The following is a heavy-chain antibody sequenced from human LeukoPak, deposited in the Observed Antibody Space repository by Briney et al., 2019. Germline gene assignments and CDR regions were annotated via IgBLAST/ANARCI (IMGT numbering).Heavy chain of an antibody. CDR2: ISAYNGDT. CDR3: ASSYYYDSSGYSTTFYYYYYMDV. D-gene: IGHD3-22*01. Sequence: ASVKVSCKASGYTFTSYGINWVRQAPGQGLEWMGWISAYNGDTNYAQKLQGRVTMTTDTSTSTAYMELSSLRSEDTAVYYCASSYYYDSSGYSTTFYYYYYMDVWGKGTTVTISS. J-gene: IGHJ6*03. V-gene: IGHV1-18*01. CDR1: GYTFTSYG.